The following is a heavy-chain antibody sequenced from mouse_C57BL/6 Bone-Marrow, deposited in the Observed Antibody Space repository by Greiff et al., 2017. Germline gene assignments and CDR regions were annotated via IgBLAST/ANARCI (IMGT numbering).Heavy chain of an antibody. CDR3: ARGKVAKYYFDY. CDR1: VYAFSSYW. CDR2: IYPGDGDT. Sequence: QVQLQQSGAELVKPGASVKISCKASVYAFSSYWMNWVKQRPGKGLEWIGQIYPGDGDTNYNGKFKGKATLTADKSSSTAYMQLSSLTSEDSAVYFCARGKVAKYYFDYWGQGTTLTVSS. D-gene: IGHD1-1*01. V-gene: IGHV1-80*01. J-gene: IGHJ2*01.